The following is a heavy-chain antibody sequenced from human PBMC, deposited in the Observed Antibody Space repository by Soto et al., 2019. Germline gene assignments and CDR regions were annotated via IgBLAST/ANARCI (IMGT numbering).Heavy chain of an antibody. CDR2: ISSSSSYI. CDR3: AREGVTDAFDI. D-gene: IGHD3-10*01. Sequence: EVQLVESGGGLVKPGGSLRLSCAASGFTFSSYSMNWVRQAPGKGLEWVSSISSSSSYIYYADSVKGRFTISRDNAKNSLYLQMNSLSAEDTAVYYCAREGVTDAFDIWGQGTMVTVSS. J-gene: IGHJ3*02. CDR1: GFTFSSYS. V-gene: IGHV3-21*01.